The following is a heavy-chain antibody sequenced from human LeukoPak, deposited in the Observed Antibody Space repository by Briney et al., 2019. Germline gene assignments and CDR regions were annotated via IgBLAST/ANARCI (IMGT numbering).Heavy chain of an antibody. J-gene: IGHJ6*03. D-gene: IGHD6-6*01. Sequence: GASVKVSFKASGYTFTSYDINWVRQATGQGLEWMGWMNPNSGNTGYAQKFQGRVTMTRNTPISTAYMELSSLRSEDTAVYYCAVSTFIEYSSSWYYYYYMDVWGKGTTVTVSS. CDR3: AVSTFIEYSSSWYYYYYMDV. CDR2: MNPNSGNT. CDR1: GYTFTSYD. V-gene: IGHV1-8*01.